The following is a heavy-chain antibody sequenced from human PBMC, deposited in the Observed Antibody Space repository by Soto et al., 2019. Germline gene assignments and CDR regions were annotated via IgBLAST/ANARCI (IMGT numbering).Heavy chain of an antibody. CDR2: IDPSDAYT. CDR1: GYSFTSYW. CDR3: ARLPTTVTTAYYYYYGMDV. D-gene: IGHD4-17*01. Sequence: PRESLKISCKRSGYSFTSYWISWVRQMPGTGLEWMGRIDPSDAYTNYSPSFQGHVTISADKSISTAYLQWSSLKASDTDMYYCARLPTTVTTAYYYYYGMDVWGQGTTVTVSS. V-gene: IGHV5-10-1*01. J-gene: IGHJ6*02.